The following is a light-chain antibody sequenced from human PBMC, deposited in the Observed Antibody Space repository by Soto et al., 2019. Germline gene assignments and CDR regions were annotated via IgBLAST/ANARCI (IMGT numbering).Light chain of an antibody. CDR1: QSVSSN. V-gene: IGKV3-15*01. CDR3: QQYNNWPPET. Sequence: EIVMTQSPATLSVSPGERATLSCRASQSVSSNLAWYQQKPGQAPRLLIYGASTRSTGIPARFSGSGSGTECTLTISSLQSEDFAVYYWQQYNNWPPETFGQGTKVEIK. CDR2: GAS. J-gene: IGKJ1*01.